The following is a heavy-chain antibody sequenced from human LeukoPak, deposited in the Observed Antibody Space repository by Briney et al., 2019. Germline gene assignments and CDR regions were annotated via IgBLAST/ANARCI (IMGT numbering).Heavy chain of an antibody. Sequence: PGGSLRLSCAASGFTFSSYWMSWVRQAPGKGLEWVANIKQDGSEKYYVDSVKGRFTISRDNAKNSLYLQMNSLRAEDTALYYCARDVNTAMVGDYDYWGQGTLVTVSS. CDR2: IKQDGSEK. D-gene: IGHD5-18*01. V-gene: IGHV3-7*03. CDR1: GFTFSSYW. J-gene: IGHJ4*02. CDR3: ARDVNTAMVGDYDY.